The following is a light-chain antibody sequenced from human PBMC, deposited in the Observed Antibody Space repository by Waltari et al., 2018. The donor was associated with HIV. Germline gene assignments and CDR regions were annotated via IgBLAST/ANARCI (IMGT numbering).Light chain of an antibody. Sequence: QYVFTQPPSVSAAPGQKVTISCSGSTSTIGSTFFSWHQPIQGPASTLLIYENNKRPSGIPDRFSGSKSGTSATLGVTGLQNGDEADYYCGTWDSSLSAWVFGGGTKLTVL. CDR1: TSTIGSTF. V-gene: IGLV1-51*02. CDR3: GTWDSSLSAWV. CDR2: ENN. J-gene: IGLJ3*02.